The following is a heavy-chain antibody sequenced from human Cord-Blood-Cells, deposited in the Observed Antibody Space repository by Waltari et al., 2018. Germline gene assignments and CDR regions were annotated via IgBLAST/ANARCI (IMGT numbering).Heavy chain of an antibody. CDR1: GYTLPELS. D-gene: IGHD3-16*02. Sequence: QVQLVQPGAEVKKPGASVKLSCKVSGYTLPELSINWVRQAPGKGLEWMGGFDPEDGETIYAQKFQGRVTMTEDTSTDTAYMELSSLRSEDTAVYYCATALMITFGGVIANWFDPWGQGTLVTVSS. J-gene: IGHJ5*02. CDR2: FDPEDGET. CDR3: ATALMITFGGVIANWFDP. V-gene: IGHV1-24*01.